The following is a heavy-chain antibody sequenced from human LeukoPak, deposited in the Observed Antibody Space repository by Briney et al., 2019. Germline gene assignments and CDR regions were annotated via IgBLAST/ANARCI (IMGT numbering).Heavy chain of an antibody. J-gene: IGHJ4*02. Sequence: ASVKVSCKASGGTFSSYAISWVRQAPGQGLEWMGGIIPIFGTANYAQKFQGRVTITADESTSTAYMELSSLRSEDTAVYYCAREYSSSSGTDYWGQGTLVTVSS. CDR1: GGTFSSYA. D-gene: IGHD6-6*01. V-gene: IGHV1-69*13. CDR3: AREYSSSSGTDY. CDR2: IIPIFGTA.